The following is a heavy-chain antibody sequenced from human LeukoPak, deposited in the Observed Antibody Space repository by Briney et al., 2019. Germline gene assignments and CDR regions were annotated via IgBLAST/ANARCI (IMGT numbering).Heavy chain of an antibody. CDR1: GYTFTSHA. Sequence: ASVKVSCKASGYTFTSHAMNWVRQAPGQGLEWVGWINTNTGNPTYAQGFTGRFVFSLDTPVSAAYLRISSLKAEDTAVYYCARDRVGVANYYYYGMDVWGQGTTVTVSS. J-gene: IGHJ6*02. CDR2: INTNTGNP. CDR3: ARDRVGVANYYYYGMDV. V-gene: IGHV7-4-1*02. D-gene: IGHD3-10*01.